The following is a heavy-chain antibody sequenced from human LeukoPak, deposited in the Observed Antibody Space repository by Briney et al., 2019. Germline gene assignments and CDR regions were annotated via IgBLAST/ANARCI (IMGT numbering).Heavy chain of an antibody. D-gene: IGHD3-22*01. CDR1: GYTFTSYG. V-gene: IGHV1-18*01. J-gene: IGHJ6*03. Sequence: ASVKVSCKASGYTFTSYGISWVRQAPGQGLEWMGWISAYNGNTNYAQKLQGRVTMTTDTSTSTAYMELRSLRSDDTAVYYCARESRRSNYYDSSGYYLEGYYYMDVWGNGTTVTVSS. CDR3: ARESRRSNYYDSSGYYLEGYYYMDV. CDR2: ISAYNGNT.